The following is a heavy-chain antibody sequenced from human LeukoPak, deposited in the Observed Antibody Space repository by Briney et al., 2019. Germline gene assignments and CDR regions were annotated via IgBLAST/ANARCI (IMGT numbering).Heavy chain of an antibody. V-gene: IGHV4-61*02. CDR1: GGSISSGSYY. Sequence: PSQTLFLTCTVSGGSISSGSYYWSWIRQPAGKGLEWIGRIYMSGSTKYNPSLKSRVTISVDTSKNQFSLKLSSVTAADTAVYYCASQSSSITSYYYYYMDVWGKGTTVTVSS. CDR2: IYMSGST. CDR3: ASQSSSITSYYYYYMDV. J-gene: IGHJ6*03. D-gene: IGHD6-6*01.